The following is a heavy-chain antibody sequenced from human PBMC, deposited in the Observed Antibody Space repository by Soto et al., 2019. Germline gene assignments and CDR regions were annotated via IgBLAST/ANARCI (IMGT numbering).Heavy chain of an antibody. D-gene: IGHD3-10*01. V-gene: IGHV3-72*01. CDR2: SKNKADSYTT. J-gene: IGHJ4*02. CDR1: GFTFSDHY. Sequence: EVQLVESGGGLVQPGGSLRLSCAASGFTFSDHYMDWVAQAPGKGLGWVGRSKNKADSYTTEYAASVKGRFTISRDGSKNSLFLQMNSLKTEDTAVYYCTVWGSGNDFGAAWGQGILVTVSS. CDR3: TVWGSGNDFGAA.